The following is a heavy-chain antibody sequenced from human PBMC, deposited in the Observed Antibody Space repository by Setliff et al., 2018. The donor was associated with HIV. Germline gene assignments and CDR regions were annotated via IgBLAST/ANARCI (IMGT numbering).Heavy chain of an antibody. Sequence: PGGSLRLSCAASGFTFTDYTMNWVRQAPGKGLEWVSSITSGSTYVNYVDSVKGRFTISRDNANNSLYLQMNSLTAEDTAVYYCARDVSWRVRTYIDYWGQGALVTVSS. CDR3: ARDVSWRVRTYIDY. CDR2: ITSGSTYV. J-gene: IGHJ4*02. D-gene: IGHD3-3*01. CDR1: GFTFTDYT. V-gene: IGHV3-21*01.